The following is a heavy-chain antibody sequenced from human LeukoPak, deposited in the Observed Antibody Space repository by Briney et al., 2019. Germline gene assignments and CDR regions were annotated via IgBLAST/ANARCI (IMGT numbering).Heavy chain of an antibody. D-gene: IGHD3-16*01. J-gene: IGHJ4*02. CDR1: GYTFTSYV. CDR3: ARGLKFGGAHSDY. Sequence: ASVKVSCKASGYTFTSYVINWVRQATGQGLEWMGWMNPNSGNTGYAQKFQGRGTMTRNTSISTAYMELSSLRSEDTAVYYCARGLKFGGAHSDYWGQGTLVTVSS. CDR2: MNPNSGNT. V-gene: IGHV1-8*01.